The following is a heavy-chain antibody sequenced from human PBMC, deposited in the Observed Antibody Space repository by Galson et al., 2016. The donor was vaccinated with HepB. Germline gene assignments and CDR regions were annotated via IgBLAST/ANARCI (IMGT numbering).Heavy chain of an antibody. V-gene: IGHV4-39*07. J-gene: IGHJ4*02. Sequence: ETLSLTCTVSGASFSTSSYFWAWIRQPPGKGLEWIGSRYYSGNTYYNSSLKSRVSMSLDTSKNEFSLKLSSVTAADTAVYYCARAPYYFDRSGHTGLDHWGQGTLVTVSS. CDR1: GASFSTSSYF. CDR2: RYYSGNT. D-gene: IGHD3-22*01. CDR3: ARAPYYFDRSGHTGLDH.